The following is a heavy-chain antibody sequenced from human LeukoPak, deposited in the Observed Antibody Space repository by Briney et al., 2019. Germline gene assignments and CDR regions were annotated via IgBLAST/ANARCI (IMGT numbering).Heavy chain of an antibody. J-gene: IGHJ4*02. CDR2: ISGSGGST. Sequence: GGSLRLSCAASGFTFSSYAMSWVRQAPGKGLEWVSAISGSGGSTYYADSVKGRFTISRDHSKNTLYLQMNSLRAEDTAVYYCAKVYCSSTSCYGWVDYWGQGTLVTVSS. V-gene: IGHV3-23*01. D-gene: IGHD2-2*01. CDR1: GFTFSSYA. CDR3: AKVYCSSTSCYGWVDY.